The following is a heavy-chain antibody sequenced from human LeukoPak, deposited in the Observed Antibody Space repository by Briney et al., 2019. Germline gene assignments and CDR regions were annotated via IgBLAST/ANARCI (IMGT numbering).Heavy chain of an antibody. Sequence: GASVKVSCKASGYTFTGYYMHWVRQAPGQGLEWMGWINPNSGGTNYAQKFQGRVTMTRDTSISTAYMELSRLRSDDTAVYYCARDPSSSWYSSRTYYFDYWGQGTLVTVSS. V-gene: IGHV1-2*02. CDR1: GYTFTGYY. D-gene: IGHD6-13*01. J-gene: IGHJ4*02. CDR3: ARDPSSSWYSSRTYYFDY. CDR2: INPNSGGT.